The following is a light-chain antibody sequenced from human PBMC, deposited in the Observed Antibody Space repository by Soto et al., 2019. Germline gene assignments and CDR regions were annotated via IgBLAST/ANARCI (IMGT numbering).Light chain of an antibody. J-gene: IGKJ1*01. CDR1: QSISTW. Sequence: DIQMTQSPSTLSASVGDRVTITCRASQSISTWLAWYQQKPGKAPKLLIYKASSLESGVPSRFSGSGSGTEFTLTISSLQPDDFATYYCRHYNSYSETFGQGTKVELK. CDR2: KAS. V-gene: IGKV1-5*03. CDR3: RHYNSYSET.